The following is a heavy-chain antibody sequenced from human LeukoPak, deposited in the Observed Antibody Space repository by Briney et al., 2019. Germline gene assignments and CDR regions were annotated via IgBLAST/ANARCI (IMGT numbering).Heavy chain of an antibody. Sequence: GGSLRLSRAASGFTFSSYAMHWVRQAPGKGLEWVAVISYDGSNKYYADSVKGRFTISRDNSKNTLYLQMNSLRAEDTAVYYCARFPEGYYFDYWGQGTLVTVSS. D-gene: IGHD1-14*01. V-gene: IGHV3-30*04. CDR2: ISYDGSNK. CDR1: GFTFSSYA. J-gene: IGHJ4*02. CDR3: ARFPEGYYFDY.